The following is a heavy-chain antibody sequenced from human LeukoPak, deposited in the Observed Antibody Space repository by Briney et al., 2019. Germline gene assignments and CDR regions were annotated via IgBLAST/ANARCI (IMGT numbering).Heavy chain of an antibody. J-gene: IGHJ5*02. CDR1: GFTFSSYS. D-gene: IGHD2-2*01. Sequence: GSLRLSCAASGFTFSSYSMNWARQAPGKGLEWVSSISSSSSYIYYADSVKGRFTISRDNAKNSLYLQINSLRAEDTAVYYCARGPDIVVVPAAIDSGWFDPWGQGTLVTVSS. V-gene: IGHV3-21*03. CDR3: ARGPDIVVVPAAIDSGWFDP. CDR2: ISSSSSYI.